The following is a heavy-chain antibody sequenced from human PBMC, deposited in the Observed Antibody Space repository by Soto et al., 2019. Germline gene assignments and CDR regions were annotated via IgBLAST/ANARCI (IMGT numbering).Heavy chain of an antibody. CDR1: GGTFSSYA. CDR2: IIPIFGTA. D-gene: IGHD3-22*01. CDR3: AAGAYYYDSSGYPHAFDI. J-gene: IGHJ3*02. V-gene: IGHV1-69*01. Sequence: QVQLVQSGAEVKKPGSSVKVSCKASGGTFSSYAISWVRQAPGQGLEWMGGIIPIFGTANYAQKFQGRVTITADESTSTAYMELSSLRSEDTAVYYCAAGAYYYDSSGYPHAFDIWGQGTKVTVSS.